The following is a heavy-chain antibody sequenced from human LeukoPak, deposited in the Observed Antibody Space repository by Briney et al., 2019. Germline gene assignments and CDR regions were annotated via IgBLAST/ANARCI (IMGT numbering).Heavy chain of an antibody. Sequence: GGSLRLSCAASGFTFSSYALHWVRQAPGKGLEYVSAISGNGDSTYYVKSVQGRFTISRDNSKNTLYLQMGSLRVEDMAVYYGAGGGGAGVSFKGDYWGQGTLVAVSS. CDR3: AGGGGAGVSFKGDY. CDR2: ISGNGDST. D-gene: IGHD6-13*01. CDR1: GFTFSSYA. V-gene: IGHV3-64*01. J-gene: IGHJ4*02.